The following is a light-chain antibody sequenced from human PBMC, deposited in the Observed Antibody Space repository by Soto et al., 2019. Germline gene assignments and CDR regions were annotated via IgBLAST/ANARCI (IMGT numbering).Light chain of an antibody. J-gene: IGKJ4*01. V-gene: IGKV3-15*01. CDR2: ASS. CDR3: QQYGDWPLT. Sequence: EIVLTQPPATLSVSPGERATLSCRASQSVGSSFAWYQQRPGQAPRLLIFASSTRATGVPARFSGSGSGTEFTLTISSLQSEDFAVYYCQQYGDWPLTFGGGAKVEIE. CDR1: QSVGSS.